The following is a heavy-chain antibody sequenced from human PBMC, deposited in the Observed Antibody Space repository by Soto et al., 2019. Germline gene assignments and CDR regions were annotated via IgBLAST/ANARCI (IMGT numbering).Heavy chain of an antibody. V-gene: IGHV3-30*03. CDR2: ISYDGSNK. D-gene: IGHD6-6*01. CDR1: GFTFSSYG. Sequence: GGSLRLSCAASGFTFSSYGMHWVRQVPGKGLEWVAVISYDGSNKYYADSVKVRITISRDNSKNTLYLQMNSLRAGDTAVYYCPIRYSSSYAVQLDYWGKGPVVTVFS. J-gene: IGHJ4*02. CDR3: PIRYSSSYAVQLDY.